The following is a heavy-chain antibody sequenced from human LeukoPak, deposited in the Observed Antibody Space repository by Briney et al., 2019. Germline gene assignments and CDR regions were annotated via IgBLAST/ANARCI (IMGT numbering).Heavy chain of an antibody. V-gene: IGHV3-30*03. Sequence: GGSLRLSCAASGFTFSSYGMHWVRQAPGKGLEWVAVISYDGSNKYYADSVKGRFTISRDNSKNTLYLQMNSLRAEDTAVYYCATTGFQHFDYWGQGTLVTVSS. D-gene: IGHD1-1*01. CDR1: GFTFSSYG. J-gene: IGHJ4*02. CDR2: ISYDGSNK. CDR3: ATTGFQHFDY.